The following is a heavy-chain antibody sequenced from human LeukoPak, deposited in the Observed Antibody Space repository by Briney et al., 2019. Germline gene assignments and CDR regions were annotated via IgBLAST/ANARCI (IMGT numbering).Heavy chain of an antibody. J-gene: IGHJ3*02. CDR2: IKQDGSEK. V-gene: IGHV3-7*01. CDR1: GFTFSSYW. D-gene: IGHD2-15*01. Sequence: GGSLRLSCAASGFTFSSYWMSWVRQAPGKGLEWVANIKQDGSEKYYVDSVKGRFTISRDSAKNSLYLQMNSLRAEDTAVYYCARGGDIVVVVAATHDAFDIWGQGTMVTVSS. CDR3: ARGGDIVVVVAATHDAFDI.